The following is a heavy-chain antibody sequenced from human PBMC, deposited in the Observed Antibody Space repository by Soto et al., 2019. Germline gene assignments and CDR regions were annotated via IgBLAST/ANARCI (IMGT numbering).Heavy chain of an antibody. Sequence: PSEPLSVTCTVSAGSISSCDGYCMCIGRPPGKGLEWIGYIYYSGSTYYNPSLKSRVTISVDTSKNQFSLKLSSVTAADTAVYYCARDSHYYGSGSHLDYWGPGTLVTVSS. V-gene: IGHV4-30-4*01. J-gene: IGHJ4*02. CDR3: ARDSHYYGSGSHLDY. D-gene: IGHD3-10*01. CDR2: IYYSGST. CDR1: AGSISSCDGY.